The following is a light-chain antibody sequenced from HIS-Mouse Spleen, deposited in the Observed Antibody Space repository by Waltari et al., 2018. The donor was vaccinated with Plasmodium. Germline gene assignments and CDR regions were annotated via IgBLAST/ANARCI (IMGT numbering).Light chain of an antibody. J-gene: IGLJ3*02. CDR3: YSTDSSGNHRV. CDR1: ALPSHY. V-gene: IGLV3-10*01. CDR2: EDS. Sequence: SYALTQPPSVSVSPGQTARITCSGAALPSHYAYWYQQKSGQAHVLVIYEDSKRPSGIPERFSGSSSGTMATLTISGAQVEDEADYYCYSTDSSGNHRVFGGGTKLTVL.